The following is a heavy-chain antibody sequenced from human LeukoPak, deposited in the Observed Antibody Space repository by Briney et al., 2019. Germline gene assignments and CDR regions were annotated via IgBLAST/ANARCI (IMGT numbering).Heavy chain of an antibody. J-gene: IGHJ3*01. CDR1: GYTFTSYY. CDR2: IIPLFHTP. Sequence: SVKVSCKASGYTFTSYYMHWVRQAPGQGLEWMGGIIPLFHTPNYAQKYQARVTITADESTNTAYMELSSLISEDTAVYYCARGGSYTAILMNPFDLWGQGTMVTVSS. D-gene: IGHD5-18*01. CDR3: ARGGSYTAILMNPFDL. V-gene: IGHV1-69*13.